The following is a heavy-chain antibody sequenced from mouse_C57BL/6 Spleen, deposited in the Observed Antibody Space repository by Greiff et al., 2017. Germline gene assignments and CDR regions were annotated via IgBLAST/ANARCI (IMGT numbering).Heavy chain of an antibody. V-gene: IGHV5-4*01. CDR3: ARDLRGAWFAY. J-gene: IGHJ3*01. CDR1: GFTFSSYA. Sequence: EVQRVESGGGLVKPGGSLKLSCAASGFTFSSYAMSWVRQTPEKRLEWVATISDGGSYTYYPDNVKGRFTISRDNAKNNLYLQMSHLKSEDTAMYYCARDLRGAWFAYWGQGTLVTVSA. CDR2: ISDGGSYT.